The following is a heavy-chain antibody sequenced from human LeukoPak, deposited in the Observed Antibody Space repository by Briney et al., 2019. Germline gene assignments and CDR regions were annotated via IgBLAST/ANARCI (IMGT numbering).Heavy chain of an antibody. V-gene: IGHV4-39*01. Sequence: SETLSLTCTVSGGSISSSSYYWGWIRQPPGKGLEWIGSIYYSGSTYYNPSLKSRVTISVDTSKNQFPLKLSSVTAADTAVYYCARQGAGEVVVVPAAMLNFDYWGQGTLVTVSS. CDR3: ARQGAGEVVVVPAAMLNFDY. CDR2: IYYSGST. D-gene: IGHD2-2*01. CDR1: GGSISSSSYY. J-gene: IGHJ4*02.